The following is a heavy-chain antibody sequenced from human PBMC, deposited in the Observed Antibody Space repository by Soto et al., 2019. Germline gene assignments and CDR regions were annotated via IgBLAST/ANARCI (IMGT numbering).Heavy chain of an antibody. J-gene: IGHJ2*01. CDR1: GFTFSSYG. D-gene: IGHD6-6*01. CDR3: ARDGVGSSSSWYFDL. Sequence: GGSLRLSCAASGFTFSSYGMHWVRQAPGKGLEWVAVIWYDGSNKYYADSVKGRFTISRDNSKNTLYLQMNSLRAEDTAVYYCARDGVGSSSSWYFDLWGHGTLVTVSS. V-gene: IGHV3-33*01. CDR2: IWYDGSNK.